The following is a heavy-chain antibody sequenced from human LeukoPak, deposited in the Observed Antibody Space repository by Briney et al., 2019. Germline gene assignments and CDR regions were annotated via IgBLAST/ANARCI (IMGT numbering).Heavy chain of an antibody. J-gene: IGHJ4*02. D-gene: IGHD3-9*01. CDR2: ISSSGSHI. Sequence: PPGGSLRLSCAASGFTFSHYEMNWVRQAPGTGLEWVSYISSSGSHIYYADSVRGRFTISRDNAKNSLYLQMDSLRAEDTAIYYCARRDYDILTGYRDFDYWGQGTLVTVSS. CDR1: GFTFSHYE. V-gene: IGHV3-48*03. CDR3: ARRDYDILTGYRDFDY.